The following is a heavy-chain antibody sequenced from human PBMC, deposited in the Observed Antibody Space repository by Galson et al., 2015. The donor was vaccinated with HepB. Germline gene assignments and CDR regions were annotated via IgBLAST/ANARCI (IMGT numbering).Heavy chain of an antibody. CDR2: IIPILGIA. CDR1: GGTFSSYT. J-gene: IGHJ4*02. Sequence: LVTVSCKASGGTFSSYTISWVRQAPGQGLEWMGRIIPILGIANYAQKFQGRVTITADKSTSTAYMELSSLRSEDTAVYYCARDLYSSSWTVLFDYWGQGTLVTVSS. D-gene: IGHD6-13*01. V-gene: IGHV1-69*04. CDR3: ARDLYSSSWTVLFDY.